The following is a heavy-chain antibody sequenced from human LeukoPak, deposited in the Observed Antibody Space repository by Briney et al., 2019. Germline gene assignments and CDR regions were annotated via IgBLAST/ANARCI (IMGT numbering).Heavy chain of an antibody. CDR2: MSYSGNT. CDR3: ARVHSYDSSDYYYYFDY. CDR1: GGSVSSGTYY. Sequence: SETLSLTCTVSGGSVSSGTYYWSWIRQPPGKGLEWIAFMSYSGNTNYNPSLKSRVTISVDTSKNQFSLRLSSVTAADTAVYYCARVHSYDSSDYYYYFDYWGQGTLATVSS. D-gene: IGHD3-22*01. J-gene: IGHJ4*02. V-gene: IGHV4-61*01.